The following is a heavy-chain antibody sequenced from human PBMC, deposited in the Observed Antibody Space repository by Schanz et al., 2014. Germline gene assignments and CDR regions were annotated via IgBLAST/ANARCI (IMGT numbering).Heavy chain of an antibody. CDR1: GFSFSNYN. CDR3: ARYSNSSAAYAMDV. Sequence: EVLLVESGGGLVKPGGSLRLSCAAAGFSFSNYNINWVRQAPGKGLEWVSTITSSRSFIYYADSVKGRVTISRANAKTTVSPQMDSLRAAAYAVSYYARYSNSSAAYAMDVWGQGTTVTVSS. D-gene: IGHD6-6*01. CDR2: ITSSRSFI. J-gene: IGHJ6*02. V-gene: IGHV3-21*01.